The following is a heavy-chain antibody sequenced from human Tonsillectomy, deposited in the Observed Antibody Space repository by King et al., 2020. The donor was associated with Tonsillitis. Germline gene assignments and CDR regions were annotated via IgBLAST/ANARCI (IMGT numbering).Heavy chain of an antibody. D-gene: IGHD3-10*01. CDR3: AKAECFGEPEGGYYYYGMDV. Sequence: VQLVESGGGVVQPGRSLRLSCAASGFTFSSYGMHWVRQAPGKGLEWVAVISYDGSNKYYADSVKGRFTISRENSKNKLYLQMNSLRAEDTAVYYCAKAECFGEPEGGYYYYGMDVWGQGTTVTVSS. CDR1: GFTFSSYG. V-gene: IGHV3-30*18. CDR2: ISYDGSNK. J-gene: IGHJ6*02.